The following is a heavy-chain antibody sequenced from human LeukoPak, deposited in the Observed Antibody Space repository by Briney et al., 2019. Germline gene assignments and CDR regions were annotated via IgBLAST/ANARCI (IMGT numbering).Heavy chain of an antibody. J-gene: IGHJ3*02. CDR1: GFTFSSYW. CDR2: IKQDGSEK. V-gene: IGHV3-7*01. CDR3: ARGIKYYYDSSGYAAFDI. Sequence: GGSLRLSCAASGFTFSSYWMSWVRQAPGKGLEWVANIKQDGSEKYYVDSVKGRFTISRDNAKNSLYLQMNSLRAEDTAVYYCARGIKYYYDSSGYAAFDIWGQGTMVTVSS. D-gene: IGHD3-22*01.